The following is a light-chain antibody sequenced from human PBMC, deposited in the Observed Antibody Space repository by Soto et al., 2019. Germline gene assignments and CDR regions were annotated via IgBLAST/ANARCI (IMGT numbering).Light chain of an antibody. J-gene: IGLJ1*01. CDR1: SSNIGTNA. CDR2: NNN. Sequence: QSVLSQPPSASGTPGQRVTISCSGGSSNIGTNAVNWYQQLPGTAPKLLIYNNNQRPSGVPDRFSGSKSGTSASLAISGLLSEDEADYYCAAWDDSLNGYVFGTGTKVTVL. CDR3: AAWDDSLNGYV. V-gene: IGLV1-44*01.